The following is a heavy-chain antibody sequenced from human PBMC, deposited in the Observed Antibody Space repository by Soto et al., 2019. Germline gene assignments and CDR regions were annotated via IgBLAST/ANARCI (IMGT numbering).Heavy chain of an antibody. CDR2: ISSSRSYI. Sequence: EVQLVESGGGLVKPGGSLRLSCAASGFTFSSYSMNWVRQAPGTGLEWVSSISSSRSYIYYADSVKGRFTISRDNAKKSRDLQMHSLRAEDTAVYYCERERPLGYCSSTSCHGHYYGMDVWGQGTTVSVSS. J-gene: IGHJ6*02. CDR3: ERERPLGYCSSTSCHGHYYGMDV. D-gene: IGHD2-2*01. CDR1: GFTFSSYS. V-gene: IGHV3-21*01.